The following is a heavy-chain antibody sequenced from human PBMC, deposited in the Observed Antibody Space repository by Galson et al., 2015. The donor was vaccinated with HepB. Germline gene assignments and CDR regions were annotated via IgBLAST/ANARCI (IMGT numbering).Heavy chain of an antibody. CDR1: GYTFTSYG. CDR2: ISAYNGNT. CDR3: ARVAVAGIYYYGMDV. Sequence: SVKVSCKASGYTFTSYGISWVRQAPGQGLEWMGWISAYNGNTNYAQKLQGRVTMTKDTSTSTAYMELRSLRSDDTAVYYCARVAVAGIYYYGMDVWGQGTTVTVSS. J-gene: IGHJ6*02. V-gene: IGHV1-18*04. D-gene: IGHD6-19*01.